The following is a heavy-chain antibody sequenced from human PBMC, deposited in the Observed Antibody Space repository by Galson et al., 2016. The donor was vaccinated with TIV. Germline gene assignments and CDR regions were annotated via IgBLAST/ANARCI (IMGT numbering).Heavy chain of an antibody. D-gene: IGHD5-12*01. CDR2: TSGGSTI. J-gene: IGHJ6*03. V-gene: IGHV3-48*03. CDR1: GFTISSYE. Sequence: SLRLSCAASGFTISSYEMSWVRQAPGKGLEWLFTSGGSTIYSADSLKGRFTVSRDNAKNSLYLQMNSLRAEDTAVYYCARVRTDYRGSHYMDVWGKGTTVTVSS. CDR3: ARVRTDYRGSHYMDV.